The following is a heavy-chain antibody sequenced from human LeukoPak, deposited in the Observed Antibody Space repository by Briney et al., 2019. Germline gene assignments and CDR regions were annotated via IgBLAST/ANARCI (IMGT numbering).Heavy chain of an antibody. CDR2: IYSGGST. CDR1: GFTVSSNY. D-gene: IGHD2-15*01. Sequence: GGSLRLSCAASGFTVSSNYMSWVRKAPGKGLEWVSVIYSGGSTYYADSVKGRFTISRDNSKNTLYLQMNSLRAEDTAVYYCARVVAATGGIDYWGQGTLVTVSS. CDR3: ARVVAATGGIDY. V-gene: IGHV3-66*01. J-gene: IGHJ4*02.